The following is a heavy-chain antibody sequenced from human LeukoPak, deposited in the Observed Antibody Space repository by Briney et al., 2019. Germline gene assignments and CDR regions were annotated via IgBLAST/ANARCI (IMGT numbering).Heavy chain of an antibody. CDR3: ARGGPSSWYLNWFDP. V-gene: IGHV4-38-2*02. J-gene: IGHJ5*02. CDR2: INHGGNT. D-gene: IGHD6-13*01. CDR1: GYSISSGYY. Sequence: SSETLSLTCIVSGYSISSGYYWGWIRQPPGKGLEWIGSINHGGNTYYNPSLKSRVTMSVDMSNNQFSLKLSSVTAADTAVYYCARGGPSSWYLNWFDPWGQGTLVTVSS.